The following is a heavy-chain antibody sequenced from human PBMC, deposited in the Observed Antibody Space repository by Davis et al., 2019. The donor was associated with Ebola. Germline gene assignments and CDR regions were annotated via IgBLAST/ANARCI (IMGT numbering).Heavy chain of an antibody. D-gene: IGHD3-22*01. CDR1: GFTFSNYG. Sequence: GESLKISCAASGFTFSNYGMHWVRQAPGKGLEWVAVISYDGSNKYYADSVKVRLTISRDNSNNTLYLQINSLRAEDTAVYYCAKDYYDSTVRVFDYWGQGTLVTVSS. V-gene: IGHV3-30*18. CDR2: ISYDGSNK. J-gene: IGHJ4*02. CDR3: AKDYYDSTVRVFDY.